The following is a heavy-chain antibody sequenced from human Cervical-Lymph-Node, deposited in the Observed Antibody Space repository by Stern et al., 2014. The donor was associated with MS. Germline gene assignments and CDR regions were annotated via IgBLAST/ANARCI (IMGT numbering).Heavy chain of an antibody. CDR2: ISGRDST. J-gene: IGHJ5*01. V-gene: IGHV3-23*04. CDR1: GFTFSSYA. Sequence: VQSGGGLVQPGGSLRLSCAASGFTFSSYAMSWVRQAPGKGLEWVSAISGRDSTYYAVSVRGRFTISRDNSKNTLYLQMNSLRAEDTAVYYCAKWGSTGWYNWFDSWGQGTLVTVSS. CDR3: AKWGSTGWYNWFDS. D-gene: IGHD6-19*01.